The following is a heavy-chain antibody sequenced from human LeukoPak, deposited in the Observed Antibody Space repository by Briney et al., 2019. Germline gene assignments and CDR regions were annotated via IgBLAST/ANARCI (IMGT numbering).Heavy chain of an antibody. CDR1: GYTFTSYY. CDR2: INPSGGST. J-gene: IGHJ4*02. D-gene: IGHD3-3*01. Sequence: ASVKVSCKASGYTFTSYYMHWVRQAPGQGLEWMGIINPSGGSTSYAQKFQGRVTMTRDMSTSTAYLELRSLRSDDTAVYYCARDSDYDFWSAYYVYWGQGTLVTVSS. CDR3: ARDSDYDFWSAYYVY. V-gene: IGHV1-46*01.